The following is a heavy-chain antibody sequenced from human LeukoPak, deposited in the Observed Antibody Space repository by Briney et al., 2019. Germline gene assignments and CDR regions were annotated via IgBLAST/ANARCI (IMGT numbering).Heavy chain of an antibody. CDR2: IYYSGST. V-gene: IGHV4-39*01. D-gene: IGHD6-13*01. CDR3: ARLGQLASTVDY. CDR1: GGSISSSSYY. Sequence: PSDALSLTCTVSGGSISSSSYYWGWTRQAPGRTLEWIGSIYYSGSTYYNPSLKSRVTISVDTSKNQFSLKLRSVTAADTAVYYCARLGQLASTVDYWGQGTLVTVSS. J-gene: IGHJ4*02.